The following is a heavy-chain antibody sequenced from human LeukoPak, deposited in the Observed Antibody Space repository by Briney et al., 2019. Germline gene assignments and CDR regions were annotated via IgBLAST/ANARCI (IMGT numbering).Heavy chain of an antibody. CDR1: GFTFSNYG. V-gene: IGHV3-30*03. D-gene: IGHD4-17*01. CDR2: VSSDGSID. J-gene: IGHJ4*02. Sequence: PGGSLRLSCAASGFTFSNYGMHWVRQAPGKGLEWVAVVSSDGSIDYYADSLRGRFTVSRDNSKNTMFLQFNTLRPEDTAVYYCARGSLYGDFLFDYWGQGTLVTVSS. CDR3: ARGSLYGDFLFDY.